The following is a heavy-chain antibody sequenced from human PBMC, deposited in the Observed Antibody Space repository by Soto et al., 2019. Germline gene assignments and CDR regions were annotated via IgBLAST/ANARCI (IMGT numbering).Heavy chain of an antibody. V-gene: IGHV4-61*05. J-gene: IGHJ4*02. CDR2: IYYSGST. Sequence: PSETLSLICTVSGGSISSSSYYWGWIRQPPGKGLEWIGYIYYSGSTNYNPSLKSRVTISVDTSKNQFSLKLSSVTAADTAVYYCASLDDGSSSDFDYWGQGTLVTVSS. CDR3: ASLDDGSSSDFDY. D-gene: IGHD6-13*01. CDR1: GGSISSSSYY.